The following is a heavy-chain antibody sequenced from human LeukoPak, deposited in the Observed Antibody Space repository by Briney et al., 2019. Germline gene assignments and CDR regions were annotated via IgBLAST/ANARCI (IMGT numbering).Heavy chain of an antibody. Sequence: ASVKVSCKASGYTFTGYYMHWVRQAPGQGLEWMGIINPSGGSTSYAQKFQGRVTMTRDTSTSTVYMELSSLRSEDTAVYYCARAGTMVRGATVAAPGYWGQGTLVTVSS. CDR3: ARAGTMVRGATVAAPGY. V-gene: IGHV1-46*01. J-gene: IGHJ4*02. CDR1: GYTFTGYY. D-gene: IGHD3-10*01. CDR2: INPSGGST.